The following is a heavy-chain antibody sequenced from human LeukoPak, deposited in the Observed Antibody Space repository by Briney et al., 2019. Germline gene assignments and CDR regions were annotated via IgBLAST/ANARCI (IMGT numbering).Heavy chain of an antibody. V-gene: IGHV3-7*01. CDR3: ARDTGGGYSCYDC. CDR1: GFTFSSYW. Sequence: GGSLRLSCAASGFTFSSYWMTWIRQAPGRGLEWVANIKQDGSEKYYVDSVKGRFTVSGDNAKNSLYLQMNSLRAEDTAVYYCARDTGGGYSCYDCWGQGTLVTVSS. D-gene: IGHD5-18*01. J-gene: IGHJ4*02. CDR2: IKQDGSEK.